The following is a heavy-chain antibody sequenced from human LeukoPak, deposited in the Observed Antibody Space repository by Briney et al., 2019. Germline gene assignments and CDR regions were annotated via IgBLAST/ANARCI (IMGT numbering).Heavy chain of an antibody. CDR2: INPNSGGT. Sequence: GASVKVSCKASGYTFTGYYMHWVRQAPGQGLEWMGRINPNSGGTNYAQKFQGRVTINRDTSISTAYMELGRMRSDDTAVYYCARATPNDYAPYTDAFDIWGQGTMVTVSS. CDR1: GYTFTGYY. J-gene: IGHJ3*02. V-gene: IGHV1-2*06. CDR3: ARATPNDYAPYTDAFDI. D-gene: IGHD2-2*01.